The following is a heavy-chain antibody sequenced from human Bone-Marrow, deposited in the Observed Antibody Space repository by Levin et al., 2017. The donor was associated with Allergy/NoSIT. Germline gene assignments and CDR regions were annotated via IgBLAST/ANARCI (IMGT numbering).Heavy chain of an antibody. Sequence: PGGSLRLSCAASGFIFNNFVMNWVRQAPGKGPEWVSGVSSSGNSFYAASVKGRFTISRDNSTKNILYLQMNNLRGDDTAVYYCARIFVAGSGESWFDRWGQGTLVTVSS. D-gene: IGHD3-3*01. CDR1: GFIFNNFV. J-gene: IGHJ5*02. CDR3: ARIFVAGSGESWFDR. V-gene: IGHV3-23*01. CDR2: VSSSGNS.